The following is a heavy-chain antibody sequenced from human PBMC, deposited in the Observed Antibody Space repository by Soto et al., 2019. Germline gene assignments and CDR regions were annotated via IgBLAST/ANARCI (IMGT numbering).Heavy chain of an antibody. Sequence: PSETLSLTCTVSGGSIRSGDYYWSWIRQHPGKGLEWIGHISYSGSTYYNPSLKSRVTISVDTSENQFSLKVISETAADTAVYYCARGGTPIDYWGQGTLVTVSS. CDR3: ARGGTPIDY. D-gene: IGHD3-16*01. J-gene: IGHJ4*02. CDR2: ISYSGST. V-gene: IGHV4-31*03. CDR1: GGSIRSGDYY.